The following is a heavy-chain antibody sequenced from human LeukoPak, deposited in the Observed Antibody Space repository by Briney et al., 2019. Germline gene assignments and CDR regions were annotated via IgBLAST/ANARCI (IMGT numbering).Heavy chain of an antibody. CDR3: ARDYGGNSGFDP. D-gene: IGHD4-23*01. V-gene: IGHV3-30-3*01. CDR1: GVTFSSYD. Sequence: GGSLRLSCAASGVTFSSYDMNWVRQAPGKGLEWVAVISYDGSNKYHADSVKGRFTISRDNSKNTVYLQMNSLRAEDTAVYYCARDYGGNSGFDPWGQGTLVTVSS. CDR2: ISYDGSNK. J-gene: IGHJ5*02.